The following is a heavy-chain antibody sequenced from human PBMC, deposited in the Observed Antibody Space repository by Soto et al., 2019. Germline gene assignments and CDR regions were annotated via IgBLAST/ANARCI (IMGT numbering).Heavy chain of an antibody. CDR1: GFTFSSYS. Sequence: PGGSLRLSCAASGFTFSSYSMNWVRQAPGKGLEWVSYISSSSSTIYYADSVKGRFTISRDNAKNSLYLQMNSMRAEDTAVYYCARDGVDSSGYSSPFDCLGQGTLVTVYS. CDR2: ISSSSSTI. J-gene: IGHJ4*02. V-gene: IGHV3-48*01. D-gene: IGHD3-22*01. CDR3: ARDGVDSSGYSSPFDC.